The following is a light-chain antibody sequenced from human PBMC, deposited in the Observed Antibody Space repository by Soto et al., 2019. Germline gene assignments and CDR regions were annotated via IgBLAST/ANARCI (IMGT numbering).Light chain of an antibody. J-gene: IGKJ4*01. CDR2: DAS. V-gene: IGKV3-15*01. CDR1: QAVGSN. CDR3: QHFNRWPHMPA. Sequence: IVLTQSPATLSVSPGERATLSCRASQAVGSNLAWYQQRPGQAPRLLIYDASTMPTGSPHRFSGGGSGTEFTLTSSSLQSDDFAVYYCQHFNRWPHMPAFGGGTKLAIK.